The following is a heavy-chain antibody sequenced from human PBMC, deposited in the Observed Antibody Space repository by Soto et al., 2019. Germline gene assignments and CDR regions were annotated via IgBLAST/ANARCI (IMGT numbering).Heavy chain of an antibody. J-gene: IGHJ4*02. CDR3: AAARSTPVYYDSLGFDY. D-gene: IGHD3-9*01. V-gene: IGHV1-58*02. CDR2: IVVGSGNT. Sequence: QLQLVQSGPEVKKPGTSVKVSCKASGFTFTSSAMQWVRQARGQRLEWIGWIVVGSGNTNYAQKFQERVTITMDMSTSTAYMELSSLRSEDTAVYYCAAARSTPVYYDSLGFDYWGQGTLVTVSS. CDR1: GFTFTSSA.